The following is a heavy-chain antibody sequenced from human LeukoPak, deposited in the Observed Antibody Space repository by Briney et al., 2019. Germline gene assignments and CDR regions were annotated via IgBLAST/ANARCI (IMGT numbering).Heavy chain of an antibody. CDR1: GFTFSTYS. Sequence: TSGGSLRLSCAASGFTFSTYSMNWVRQAPGKGLEWVSSISRSSTYIYYADSVKGRFTISRDNAKNSLYLQMNSLRAEDTAVHYCAASPVAAAGTRTYWYFDLWGRGTLVTVSS. V-gene: IGHV3-21*01. D-gene: IGHD6-13*01. J-gene: IGHJ2*01. CDR3: AASPVAAAGTRTYWYFDL. CDR2: ISRSSTYI.